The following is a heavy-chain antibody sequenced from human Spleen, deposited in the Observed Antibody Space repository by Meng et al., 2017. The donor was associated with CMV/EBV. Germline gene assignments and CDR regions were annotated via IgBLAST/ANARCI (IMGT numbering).Heavy chain of an antibody. CDR2: IKQDGSEK. CDR1: GGSFSGYY. Sequence: GGSLRLSCAVYGGSFSGYYWSWIRQPPGKGLEWVANIKQDGSEKYYVDSVKGRFTISRDNAKNSLHLQMNNLRVEDTAVYYCARDRRGGGGATTLKNWGQGTLVTVSS. D-gene: IGHD1-26*01. CDR3: ARDRRGGGGATTLKN. J-gene: IGHJ4*02. V-gene: IGHV3-7*01.